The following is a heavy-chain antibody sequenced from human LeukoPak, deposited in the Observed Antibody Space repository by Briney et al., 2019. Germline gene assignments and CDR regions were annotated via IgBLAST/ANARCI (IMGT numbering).Heavy chain of an antibody. J-gene: IGHJ4*02. CDR3: ARDLIDYYDSSGYHDY. CDR2: IYYSGST. Sequence: PSETLSLTCTVSGDSISNSRYYWGWIRQPPGKGLEWIGSIYYSGSTYYNPSLKSRVTISVDTSKNQFSLKLSSVTAADTAVYYCARDLIDYYDSSGYHDYWGQGTLVTVSS. V-gene: IGHV4-39*07. D-gene: IGHD3-22*01. CDR1: GDSISNSRYY.